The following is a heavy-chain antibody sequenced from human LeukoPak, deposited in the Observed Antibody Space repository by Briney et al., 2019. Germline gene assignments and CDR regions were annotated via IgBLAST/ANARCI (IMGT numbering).Heavy chain of an antibody. CDR3: AKDHLRVELRFLEWLPNGYYFDY. CDR2: ISGSGGST. V-gene: IGHV3-23*01. J-gene: IGHJ4*02. Sequence: GGSLRLSCAASGFTFSSYAMSWVRQAPGKGLEWVSAISGSGGSTYYADSVKGRFTISRDDSKNTMYLQMNSLRAEDTAVYYCAKDHLRVELRFLEWLPNGYYFDYWGQGTLVTVSS. D-gene: IGHD3-3*01. CDR1: GFTFSSYA.